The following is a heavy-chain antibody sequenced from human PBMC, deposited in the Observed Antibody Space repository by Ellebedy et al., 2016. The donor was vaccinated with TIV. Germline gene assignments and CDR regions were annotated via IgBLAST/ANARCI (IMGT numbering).Heavy chain of an antibody. CDR1: GYSFSNFW. Sequence: PGGSLRLSCKGSGYSFSNFWLTWVRQMPGKGLEWMGKIDPSDSYTNYNPSFQGHVTISVDKSISTAYLQWSSLKASDTAMYYCAPLYTGYDSDHYYYHGLDVWGQGTTVTVSS. CDR2: IDPSDSYT. D-gene: IGHD5-12*01. CDR3: APLYTGYDSDHYYYHGLDV. J-gene: IGHJ6*02. V-gene: IGHV5-10-1*01.